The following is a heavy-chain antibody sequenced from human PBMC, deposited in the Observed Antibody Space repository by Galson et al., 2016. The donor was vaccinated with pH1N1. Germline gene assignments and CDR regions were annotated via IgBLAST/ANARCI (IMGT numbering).Heavy chain of an antibody. CDR2: IYYSGST. Sequence: TLSLTCTVSGGSISSGGYYWSWIRQHPGKGLEWIGYIYYSGSTYYNPSLKSRVTISVGTSKNQFSLKLSSVTAADTAVYYCAMVPRGEFLYYMDVWGKGTTVTVSS. CDR1: GGSISSGGYY. J-gene: IGHJ6*03. D-gene: IGHD3-16*01. V-gene: IGHV4-31*03. CDR3: AMVPRGEFLYYMDV.